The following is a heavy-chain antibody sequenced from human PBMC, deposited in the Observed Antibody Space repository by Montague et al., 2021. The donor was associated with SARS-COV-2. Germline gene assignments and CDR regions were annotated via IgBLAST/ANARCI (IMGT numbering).Heavy chain of an antibody. CDR2: LNEDGRTT. CDR3: VSDLAGPYGY. J-gene: IGHJ4*02. V-gene: IGHV3-74*03. D-gene: IGHD4-17*01. CDR1: GFTFSAYW. Sequence: SLRLSCATSGFTFSAYWMHWVRQVPGKGLVWVSRLNEDGRTTTYADAVKGRFTIYRANAKNTLYLQMNDLRAEDTAVYYCVSDLAGPYGYWGQGTLVTVSS.